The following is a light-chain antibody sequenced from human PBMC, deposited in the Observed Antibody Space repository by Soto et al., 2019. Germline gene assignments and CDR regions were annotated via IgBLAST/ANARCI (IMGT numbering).Light chain of an antibody. J-gene: IGLJ3*02. Sequence: SVLTQPPSVSGAPGQRVTISCTGSSSSIGAGYDVHWYQQLPGAAPKLLIYGNNNRPSGVPDRFSGSKSGTSASLAITGLQAEDEADYYCLSYDSSLTSWVFGGGTKVTVL. CDR3: LSYDSSLTSWV. CDR2: GNN. CDR1: SSSIGAGYD. V-gene: IGLV1-40*01.